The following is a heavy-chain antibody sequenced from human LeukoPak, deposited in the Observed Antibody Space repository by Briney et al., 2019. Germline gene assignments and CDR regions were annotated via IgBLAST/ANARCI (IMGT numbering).Heavy chain of an antibody. J-gene: IGHJ6*02. CDR3: AKNGGDGNTFYYEMDV. V-gene: IGHV1-46*01. D-gene: IGHD3-3*01. CDR1: GYTFTSYY. CDR2: INPSGGST. Sequence: GASVKVSCKASGYTFTSYYMHWVRQAPGQGLEWMGIINPSGGSTSYAQKFQGRVTMTRDTSTSTVYMELSSLRVEDTAVYFCAKNGGDGNTFYYEMDVWGQGTTVTVSS.